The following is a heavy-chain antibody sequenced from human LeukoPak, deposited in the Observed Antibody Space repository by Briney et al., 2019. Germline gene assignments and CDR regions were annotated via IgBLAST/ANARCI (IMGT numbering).Heavy chain of an antibody. J-gene: IGHJ4*02. Sequence: GGSLRLSCEASGFTFSNYAMTWVRQAPGKGLEWVSYISSSGSTIYYADSVKGRFTISRDNAKNSLYLQMNSLRAEDTAVYYCLLWFGELLYENFDYWGQGTLVTVSS. CDR2: ISSSGSTI. V-gene: IGHV3-48*03. D-gene: IGHD3-10*01. CDR1: GFTFSNYA. CDR3: LLWFGELLYENFDY.